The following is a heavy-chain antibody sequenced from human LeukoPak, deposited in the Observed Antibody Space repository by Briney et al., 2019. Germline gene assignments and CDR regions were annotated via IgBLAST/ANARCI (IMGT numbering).Heavy chain of an antibody. J-gene: IGHJ4*02. CDR1: GFTFSSYA. V-gene: IGHV3-30-3*01. CDR2: ISYDGSNK. D-gene: IGHD4-17*01. CDR3: ARDHYGDYAKDY. Sequence: VGSLRLSCAASGFTFSSYAMHWVRQAPGKGLEWVAVISYDGSNKYYADSVKGRLTISRDNSKNTLYLQMNSLRAEDTAVYYCARDHYGDYAKDYWGQGTLVTVSS.